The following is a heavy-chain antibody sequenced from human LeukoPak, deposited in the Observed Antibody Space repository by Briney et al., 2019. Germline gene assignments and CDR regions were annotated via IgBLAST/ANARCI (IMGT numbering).Heavy chain of an antibody. Sequence: GGSLRLSCAASGFTFSSFGMNWVRQAPGKGLEWVSSISGSTTYIYYADSVKGRFTISRDNAKNSPYLQMNSLRAEDTALYYCVRYRDYSYGMDVWGQGTTVTVSS. CDR3: VRYRDYSYGMDV. J-gene: IGHJ6*02. CDR2: ISGSTTYI. CDR1: GFTFSSFG. V-gene: IGHV3-21*01. D-gene: IGHD1-26*01.